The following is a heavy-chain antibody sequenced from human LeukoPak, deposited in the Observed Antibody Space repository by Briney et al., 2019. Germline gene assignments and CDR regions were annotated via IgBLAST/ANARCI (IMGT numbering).Heavy chain of an antibody. CDR2: IKCYGCIT. J-gene: IGHJ4*02. V-gene: IGHV3-74*01. Sequence: GGSLRLSCAASGFTFRNHWVHWVRHAAGKGRGWVSRIKCYGCITSYADSVKGRFTISRDNAKSTLYLQMNSLRGEDTAVYYCTRVAAGLDYWGQGTLVTVSS. CDR3: TRVAAGLDY. CDR1: GFTFRNHW. D-gene: IGHD1-14*01.